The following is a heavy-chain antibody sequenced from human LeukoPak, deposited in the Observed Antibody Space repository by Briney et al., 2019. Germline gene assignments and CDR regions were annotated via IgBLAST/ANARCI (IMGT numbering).Heavy chain of an antibody. CDR1: GYTFNKYG. Sequence: ASVKVSCKASGYTFNKYGISWVRQAPGQGLEWMGWISCYNGNTRYAQKLQGRVTMTTDTSTSTVHMELRSLRSDDTAVYYCARDPCNTSGYYVYFDYWGQGALVTVSS. CDR2: ISCYNGNT. CDR3: ARDPCNTSGYYVYFDY. J-gene: IGHJ4*02. D-gene: IGHD3-3*01. V-gene: IGHV1-18*01.